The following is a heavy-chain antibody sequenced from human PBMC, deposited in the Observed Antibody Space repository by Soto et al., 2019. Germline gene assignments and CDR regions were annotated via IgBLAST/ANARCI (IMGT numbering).Heavy chain of an antibody. CDR1: DSSIIGYY. CDR2: IYYSGST. V-gene: IGHV4-59*08. D-gene: IGHD5-12*01. Sequence: PSETLSQTFTVADSSIIGYYCSWIRKPPGKGLEWIGYIYYSGSTNYNPSLKSRVTISVDTSKNQFSLKLGSVTAADTAVYYCARHGPTEYSGYDFDYWGQGTLVTVSS. J-gene: IGHJ4*02. CDR3: ARHGPTEYSGYDFDY.